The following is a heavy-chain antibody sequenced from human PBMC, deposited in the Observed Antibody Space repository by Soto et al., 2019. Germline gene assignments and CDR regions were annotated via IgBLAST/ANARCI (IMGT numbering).Heavy chain of an antibody. CDR1: GFTFSSYA. Sequence: LRLSCAASGFTFSSYAMSWVRQAPGKGLEWVSAISGSGGSTYYADSVKGRFTISRDNSKNTLYLQMNSLRAEDTAVYYCAKVRDIVVVPAAMLVVGMDVWGQGTTVTVSS. J-gene: IGHJ6*02. V-gene: IGHV3-23*01. CDR2: ISGSGGST. CDR3: AKVRDIVVVPAAMLVVGMDV. D-gene: IGHD2-2*01.